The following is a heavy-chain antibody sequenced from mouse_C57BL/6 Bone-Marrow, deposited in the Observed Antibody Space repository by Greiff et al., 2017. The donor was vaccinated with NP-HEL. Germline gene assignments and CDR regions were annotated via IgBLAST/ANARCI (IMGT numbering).Heavy chain of an antibody. CDR3: ASDRGDSSGPYFDY. CDR1: GYSITSGYY. V-gene: IGHV3-6*01. D-gene: IGHD3-2*02. CDR2: ISYDGSN. Sequence: EVKLVESGPGLVKPSQSLSLTCSVTGYSITSGYYWNWIRQFPGNKLEWMGYISYDGSNNYNPSLKNRIPITRDTSTNQFFLKMNSVTTEDTATYDCASDRGDSSGPYFDYWGQGTTLTVSS. J-gene: IGHJ2*01.